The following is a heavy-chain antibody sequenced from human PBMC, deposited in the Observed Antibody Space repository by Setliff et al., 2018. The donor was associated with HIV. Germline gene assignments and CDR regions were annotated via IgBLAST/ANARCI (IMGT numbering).Heavy chain of an antibody. CDR2: IIFIFGTA. Sequence: ASVMVSCKASGGTFSSYAINWVRQAPGQGLEWMGRIIFIFGTANYAQKFRGRVTITADKSTSTAYMELSSLRSEDTAVYYCARGPANGWSGHWCQGTLVTVSS. CDR1: GGTFSSYA. D-gene: IGHD6-19*01. V-gene: IGHV1-69*06. CDR3: ARGPANGWSGH. J-gene: IGHJ4*02.